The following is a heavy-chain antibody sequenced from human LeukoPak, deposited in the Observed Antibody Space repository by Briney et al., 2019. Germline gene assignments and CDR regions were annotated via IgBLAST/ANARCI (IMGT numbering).Heavy chain of an antibody. CDR1: GGSISSYY. D-gene: IGHD6-13*01. Sequence: PSETLSLTCTVSGGSISSYYWCWIRQPPGKGLEWIGYIYYSGSTNYNPSLKSRVTISVDTSKNQFSLKLSSVTAADTAVYYCARAFSSSWYNDAFDIWGQGTMVTVSS. CDR3: ARAFSSSWYNDAFDI. J-gene: IGHJ3*02. V-gene: IGHV4-59*01. CDR2: IYYSGST.